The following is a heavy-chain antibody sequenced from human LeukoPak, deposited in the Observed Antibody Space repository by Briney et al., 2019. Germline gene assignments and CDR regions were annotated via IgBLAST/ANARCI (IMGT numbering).Heavy chain of an antibody. CDR2: INPDSGGT. J-gene: IGHJ4*02. Sequence: ASVKVSCKASGYTFTSYDINWVRQAPGQGLEWMGWINPDSGGTNYAQRFQGRVTMTRDTSISTAYMELSRLRSDDTAVYYCARDLIAAAQGIDYWGQGTLVTVSS. CDR1: GYTFTSYD. CDR3: ARDLIAAAQGIDY. V-gene: IGHV1-2*02. D-gene: IGHD6-13*01.